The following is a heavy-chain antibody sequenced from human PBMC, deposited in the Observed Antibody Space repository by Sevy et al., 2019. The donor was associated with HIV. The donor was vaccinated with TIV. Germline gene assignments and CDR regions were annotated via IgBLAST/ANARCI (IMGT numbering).Heavy chain of an antibody. CDR1: GFTFNDYA. D-gene: IGHD2-15*01. CDR2: ISSDRDNT. CDR3: VREGAPYRNIRYCSGNNCFYNWFDP. J-gene: IGHJ5*02. V-gene: IGHV3-30-3*01. Sequence: GESLKISCAASGFTFNDYALHWVRQAPGKGLEWVAIISSDRDNTYYADTVKGRFTISRDNSKNTVYLQMNRLRAEDTAFYYCVREGAPYRNIRYCSGNNCFYNWFDPWGQGTLVTVSS.